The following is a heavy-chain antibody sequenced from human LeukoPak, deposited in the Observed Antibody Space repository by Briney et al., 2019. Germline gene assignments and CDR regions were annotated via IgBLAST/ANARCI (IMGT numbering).Heavy chain of an antibody. V-gene: IGHV4-39*02. CDR3: ARGVGGYCSGGSCYSGPNWFDP. D-gene: IGHD2-15*01. CDR1: GGSISSSSYY. CDR2: IYYSGST. J-gene: IGHJ5*02. Sequence: SETLSLTCTVSGGSISSSSYYWGWIRQPPGKGLEWIGSIYYSGSTYYNPSLKSRVTISVDTSKNHFSLKLSSVTAADTAVYYCARGVGGYCSGGSCYSGPNWFDPWGQGTHVTVSS.